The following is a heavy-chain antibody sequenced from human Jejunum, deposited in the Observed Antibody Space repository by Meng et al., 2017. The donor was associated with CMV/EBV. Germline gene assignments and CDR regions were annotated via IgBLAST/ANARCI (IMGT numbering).Heavy chain of an antibody. CDR3: ARELTLSRGLFDY. Sequence: QLRESVPGLVKFSETLSLTCTVSDGSISSSTYFWGWIRQSPGKGLEWIGSIFYSGATYYSPSLKSRVVISVDTSKNQFSLKMTSMTAADTAVYFCARELTLSRGLFDYWGQGTLVTVSS. D-gene: IGHD3-9*01. CDR2: IFYSGAT. CDR1: DGSISSSTYF. V-gene: IGHV4-39*07. J-gene: IGHJ4*02.